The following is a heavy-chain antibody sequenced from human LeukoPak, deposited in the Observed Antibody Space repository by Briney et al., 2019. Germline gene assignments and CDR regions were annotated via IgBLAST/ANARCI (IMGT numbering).Heavy chain of an antibody. Sequence: PSETLSLTCTVSGGSVSSGSYYWSWIRQPPGKGLEWIGYIYYSGSTNYNPSLKSRVTISVDTSKNQFSLKLSSVTAADTAVYCCARGRRNYYDSSGTILDYWGQGTLVTVSS. CDR1: GGSVSSGSYY. J-gene: IGHJ4*02. CDR3: ARGRRNYYDSSGTILDY. CDR2: IYYSGST. V-gene: IGHV4-61*01. D-gene: IGHD3-22*01.